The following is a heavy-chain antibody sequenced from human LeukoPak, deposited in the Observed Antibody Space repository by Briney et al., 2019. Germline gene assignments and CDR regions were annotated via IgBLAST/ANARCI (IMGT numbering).Heavy chain of an antibody. CDR2: MYHSGST. CDR1: GYSISSHYY. V-gene: IGHV4-38-2*02. J-gene: IGHJ6*03. D-gene: IGHD2-15*01. CDR3: ATYSNYYYYMDV. Sequence: SETLSLTCTVSGYSISSHYYWGWIRQPPGKGLEWIGNMYHSGSTYYDPSLKSRVTLSVDTPKNQFSLKLTSVTAADTALYYCATYSNYYYYMDVWGKGTTVTVSS.